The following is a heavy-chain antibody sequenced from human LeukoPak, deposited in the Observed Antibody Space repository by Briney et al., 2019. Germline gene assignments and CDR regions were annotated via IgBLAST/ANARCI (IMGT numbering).Heavy chain of an antibody. CDR3: VRHNEGATLFVDY. CDR1: GGSLTSDPYY. CDR2: ISYSGSI. Sequence: SETLSLTCTVSGGSLTSDPYYWSWIRQPPGKDPEWIGHISYSGSINSNPSLRSRICASIDTSKNQFSLNLNFVTAADTAVYYCVRHNEGATLFVDYWGQGTLVTVSS. D-gene: IGHD1-26*01. J-gene: IGHJ4*02. V-gene: IGHV4-61*01.